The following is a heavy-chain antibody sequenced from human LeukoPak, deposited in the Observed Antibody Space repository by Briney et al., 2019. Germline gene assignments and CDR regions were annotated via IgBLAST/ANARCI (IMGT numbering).Heavy chain of an antibody. CDR2: IYPGDSDS. V-gene: IGHV5-51*01. J-gene: IGHJ4*02. Sequence: GESLKISCKASGYSFTDYWIGWVRQMPGKGLEWMAIIYPGDSDSRYTYSPSFQGQVTISADKSISTVYLQWSSPKASDTAMYYCARSTSGSFDYWGQGTPVTVSS. D-gene: IGHD3-10*01. CDR3: ARSTSGSFDY. CDR1: GYSFTDYW.